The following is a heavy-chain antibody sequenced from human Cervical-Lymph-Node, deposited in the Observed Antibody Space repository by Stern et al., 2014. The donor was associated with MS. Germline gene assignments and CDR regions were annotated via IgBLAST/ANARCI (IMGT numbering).Heavy chain of an antibody. CDR2: IYYSGST. CDR1: GGSISSYY. CDR3: ARTAIVGATTSFDY. V-gene: IGHV4-59*01. D-gene: IGHD1-26*01. J-gene: IGHJ4*02. Sequence: DQLVESGPGLVKPSETLSLTCTVSGGSISSYYWSWIRQPPGKGLEWIGYIYYSGSTNYNPSLKSRVTISVDTSKNQFSLKLSSVTAADTAVYYCARTAIVGATTSFDYWGQGTLVTVSS.